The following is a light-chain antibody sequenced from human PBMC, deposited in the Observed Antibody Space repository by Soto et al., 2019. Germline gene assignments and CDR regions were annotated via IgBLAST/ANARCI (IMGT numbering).Light chain of an antibody. CDR2: DVN. CDR3: SSYTDSSTVI. Sequence: QSALTQPASVSGSPGQLITISCTGTSSDIGTYHYVSWYQQYLGKAPKLIIFDVNSRPSGVSERFLGSKSGNTASLAVSGLQAEDEADYYCSSYTDSSTVIFGGGTKLTVL. V-gene: IGLV2-14*03. J-gene: IGLJ2*01. CDR1: SSDIGTYHY.